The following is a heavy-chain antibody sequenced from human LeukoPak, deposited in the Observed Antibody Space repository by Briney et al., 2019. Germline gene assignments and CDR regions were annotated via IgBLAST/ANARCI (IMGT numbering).Heavy chain of an antibody. D-gene: IGHD3-9*01. CDR1: GFTFSSYG. V-gene: IGHV3-64*01. CDR2: IRSNGGST. CDR3: ARGRYDILTGYYPFAPYYFDY. J-gene: IGHJ4*02. Sequence: GGSLRHSCAASGFTFSSYGMHLVRQAPGKGLECVSAIRSNGGSTYYTNSVKGRFTISRDNSKNTLYLQMGSLRAEDMAVYYCARGRYDILTGYYPFAPYYFDYWGQGTLVTVSS.